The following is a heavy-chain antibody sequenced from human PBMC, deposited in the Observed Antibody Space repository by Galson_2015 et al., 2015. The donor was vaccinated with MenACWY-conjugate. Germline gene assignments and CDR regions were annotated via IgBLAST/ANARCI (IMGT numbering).Heavy chain of an antibody. CDR1: GFTFSSYE. CDR2: IYSGGTT. CDR3: ARYVDRTFGVVGADDAFDI. Sequence: SLRLSCAASGFTFSSYEINWVRQAPGKGLEWVSYIYSGGTTYYADSVKGRFTISRDIPKNTLILQMNSLRAEDTAVYYCARYVDRTFGVVGADDAFDIWGQGTMVTVSA. J-gene: IGHJ3*02. D-gene: IGHD3-3*01. V-gene: IGHV3-48*03.